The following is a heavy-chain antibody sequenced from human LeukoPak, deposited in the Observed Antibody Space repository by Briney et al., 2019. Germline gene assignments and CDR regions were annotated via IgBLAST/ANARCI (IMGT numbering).Heavy chain of an antibody. CDR3: ASHLMVFDY. CDR2: INHSGST. V-gene: IGHV4-34*01. D-gene: IGHD3-10*01. J-gene: IGHJ4*02. CDR1: GGSFSGYY. Sequence: SGTLSLTCAVYGGSFSGYYWSWIRQPPGKGLEWIGEINHSGSTNYNPSLKSRVTISVDTSKNQFSLKLSSVTAADTAVYYCASHLMVFDYWGQGTLVTVSS.